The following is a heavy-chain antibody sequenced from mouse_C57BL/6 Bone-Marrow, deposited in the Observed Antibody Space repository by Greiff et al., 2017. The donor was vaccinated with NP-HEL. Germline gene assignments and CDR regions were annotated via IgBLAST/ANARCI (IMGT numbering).Heavy chain of an antibody. J-gene: IGHJ1*03. CDR3: KREGYYSYWYFDG. D-gene: IGHD2-3*01. CDR1: GYTFTDYE. Sequence: VQLQESGAELVRPGASVTLSCKASGYTFTDYEMHWVKQTPVHGLEWIGAIDPETGGTAYNQKFKGKAILTADKSSSTAYMELRSLTSEDSAVYYCKREGYYSYWYFDGWGRGTTVTVSS. CDR2: IDPETGGT. V-gene: IGHV1-15*01.